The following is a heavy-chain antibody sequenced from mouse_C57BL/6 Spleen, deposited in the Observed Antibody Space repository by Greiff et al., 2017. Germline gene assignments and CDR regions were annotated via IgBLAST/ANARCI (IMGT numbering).Heavy chain of an antibody. CDR2: ISDGGSYT. J-gene: IGHJ2*01. D-gene: IGHD2-5*01. Sequence: EVKLVESGGGLVKPGGSLKLSCAASGFTFSSYAMSWVRQTPEKRLEWVATISDGGSYTYYPDKVKGRFTISRDNAKNNLYLQMSHLKSEDTAMYYCARDKDYSNYFDYWGQGTTLTVSS. CDR1: GFTFSSYA. V-gene: IGHV5-4*01. CDR3: ARDKDYSNYFDY.